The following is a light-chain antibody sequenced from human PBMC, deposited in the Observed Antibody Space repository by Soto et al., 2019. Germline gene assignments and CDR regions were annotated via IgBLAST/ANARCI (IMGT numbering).Light chain of an antibody. CDR2: TAS. V-gene: IGKV3-15*01. CDR3: QQYNNWFRT. CDR1: QSVGSN. Sequence: EIVMTQSPATLSVSPGERATLSCRASQSVGSNLAWYQQKPGQAPRLLIYTASTRATGIPARFSGSGSGTEFTHTISSLQSEDFAVYYCQQYNNWFRTFGQGTKVEIK. J-gene: IGKJ1*01.